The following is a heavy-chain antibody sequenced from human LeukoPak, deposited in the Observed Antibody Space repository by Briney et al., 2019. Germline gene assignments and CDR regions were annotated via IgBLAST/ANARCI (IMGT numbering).Heavy chain of an antibody. Sequence: GGSLRLSCAASTFTFSSYTMNCVRQAPGEGLEWVSSIDSGRAYIYYAHTVKGRFTISRGNAKNSVYLQMNSLRAEDTAVYYCARQFDYGYYYGMDVWGQGTTVTVSS. CDR1: TFTFSSYT. V-gene: IGHV3-21*01. CDR2: IDSGRAYI. CDR3: ARQFDYGYYYGMDV. J-gene: IGHJ6*02. D-gene: IGHD4-17*01.